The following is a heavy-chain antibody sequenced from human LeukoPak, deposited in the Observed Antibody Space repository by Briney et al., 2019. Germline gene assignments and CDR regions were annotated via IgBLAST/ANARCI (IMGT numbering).Heavy chain of an antibody. V-gene: IGHV1-8*02. Sequence: GASVKVSCKASGYTFTGYYMHWVRQAPGQGIEWMGWMNPNSGNTGYAQKFQGRVTMTRNTSISTAYMELSSLRSEDTAVYYCARRKGYSSSWEEDYWGQGTLVTVSS. CDR1: GYTFTGYY. CDR2: MNPNSGNT. D-gene: IGHD6-13*01. J-gene: IGHJ4*02. CDR3: ARRKGYSSSWEEDY.